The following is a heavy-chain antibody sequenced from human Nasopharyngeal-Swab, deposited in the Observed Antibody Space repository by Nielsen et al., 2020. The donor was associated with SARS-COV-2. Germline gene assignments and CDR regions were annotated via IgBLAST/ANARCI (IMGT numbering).Heavy chain of an antibody. CDR1: GFTLDDYA. J-gene: IGHJ4*02. V-gene: IGHV3-43*02. D-gene: IGHD4-17*01. CDR2: ISGDGGST. Sequence: GESLKISCAASGFTLDDYAMHRVRQAPGKGLEWVSLISGDGGSTYYADSVKGRFTISRDNSKNSLYLQMNSLRTEDTALYYCAKDIRGIYGDYYFDYWGQGTLVTVSS. CDR3: AKDIRGIYGDYYFDY.